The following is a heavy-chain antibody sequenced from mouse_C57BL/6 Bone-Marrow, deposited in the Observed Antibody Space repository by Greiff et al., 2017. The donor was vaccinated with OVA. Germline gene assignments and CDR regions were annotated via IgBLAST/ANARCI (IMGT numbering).Heavy chain of an antibody. CDR2: INPNNGGT. V-gene: IGHV1-26*01. CDR3: ARKDDGYYFYSMDY. Sequence: VQLQQSGPELVKPGASVKISCKASGYTFTDYYMNWVKQSPGKSLEWIGDINPNNGGTSYNQKFKGKATLTVDKSSSTAYMELRSLTSEDSAVYYCARKDDGYYFYSMDYWGQGTSVTVSS. CDR1: GYTFTDYY. J-gene: IGHJ4*01. D-gene: IGHD2-3*01.